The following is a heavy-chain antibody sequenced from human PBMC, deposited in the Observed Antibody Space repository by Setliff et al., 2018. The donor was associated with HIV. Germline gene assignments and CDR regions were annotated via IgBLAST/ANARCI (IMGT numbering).Heavy chain of an antibody. CDR2: IYYTGTT. CDR1: GVSISNYY. CDR3: AREWLQHTGDDAFDV. Sequence: SETLSLTCTVSGVSISNYYWSWIRQPAGKGLEWIGYIYYTGTTKYNPSLKSRVTISIDTSKNQFSLKLTSVTAADTAVYYCAREWLQHTGDDAFDVWGQGTMVTVS. V-gene: IGHV4-59*01. D-gene: IGHD5-12*01. J-gene: IGHJ3*01.